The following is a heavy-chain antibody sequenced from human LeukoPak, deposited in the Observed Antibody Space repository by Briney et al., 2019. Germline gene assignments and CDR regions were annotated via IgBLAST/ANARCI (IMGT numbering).Heavy chain of an antibody. D-gene: IGHD3-22*01. CDR3: ARSGRDGSGYYLRYFDY. CDR1: DYSISNGYF. CDR2: IYHSGTT. J-gene: IGHJ4*02. V-gene: IGHV4-38-2*02. Sequence: SETLSLTCTVSDYSISNGYFWGWIRQPPGKGLEWIGSIYHSGTTYYNPSLKSRVTISVDTSKNQFSLKLSSVTAADTAVYYCARSGRDGSGYYLRYFDYWGQGSLVIVSS.